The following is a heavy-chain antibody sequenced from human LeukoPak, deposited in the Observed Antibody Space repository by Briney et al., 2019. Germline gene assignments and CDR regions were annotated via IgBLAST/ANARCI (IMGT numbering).Heavy chain of an antibody. CDR1: GGSISSYY. D-gene: IGHD6-13*01. CDR2: IYTSGST. Sequence: PSETLSLTCTVSGGSISSYYWSWIRQPARKGLAWIGRIYTSGSTNYNPSLKSRATMSVDTSKNQFSLKLSSVTVADMAVYYCARDRSTWYDPLFDYWGQGTLVTVSS. V-gene: IGHV4-4*07. CDR3: ARDRSTWYDPLFDY. J-gene: IGHJ4*02.